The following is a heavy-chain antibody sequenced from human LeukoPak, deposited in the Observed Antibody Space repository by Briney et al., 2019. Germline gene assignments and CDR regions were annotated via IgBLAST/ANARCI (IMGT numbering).Heavy chain of an antibody. CDR3: ARGIGNSRGTRFDP. CDR1: GASIRTFY. CDR2: ISYSGST. D-gene: IGHD3-22*01. J-gene: IGHJ5*02. V-gene: IGHV4-59*01. Sequence: PSETLSLTCTVSGASIRTFYWAWIRQPPGKGLEWIAYISYSGSTTYNPSLKSRVTISLDTSKNQFSLNLNSLTAADTAVYYCARGIGNSRGTRFDPWGQGTLVTVSS.